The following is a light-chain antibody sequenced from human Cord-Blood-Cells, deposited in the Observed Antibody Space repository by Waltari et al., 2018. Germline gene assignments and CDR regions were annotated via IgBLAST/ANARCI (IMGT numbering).Light chain of an antibody. CDR1: SSDAGSYNL. CDR2: EGS. J-gene: IGLJ2*01. V-gene: IGLV2-23*01. Sequence: QSALTQPAAVSGSPGQSLTIPCTGTSSDAGSYNLFSWYQQHPGKAPKRMIYEGSKRPSGVSNRFSGAKSGNTASLTISGLQAGDEADYYCCSYAGSSTLVVGGGTKLTVL. CDR3: CSYAGSSTLV.